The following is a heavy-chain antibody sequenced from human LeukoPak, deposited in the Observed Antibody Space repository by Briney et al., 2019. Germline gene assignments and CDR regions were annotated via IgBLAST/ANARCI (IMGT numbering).Heavy chain of an antibody. CDR3: ARDRYCTNGVCPIV. CDR2: ISSSGSTI. V-gene: IGHV3-48*03. D-gene: IGHD2-8*01. J-gene: IGHJ4*02. Sequence: GGXLRLSCAASGFTFSSYEMNWVRQAPGKGLEWVSYISSSGSTIYYADSVKGRLTIYRDNAKNSLYMQMNSLRAEDTAVYYCARDRYCTNGVCPIVWGQGTLVTVSS. CDR1: GFTFSSYE.